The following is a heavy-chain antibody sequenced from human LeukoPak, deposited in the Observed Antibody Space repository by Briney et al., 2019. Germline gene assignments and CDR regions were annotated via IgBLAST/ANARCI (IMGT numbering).Heavy chain of an antibody. V-gene: IGHV3-30*03. Sequence: GGSLRLSCAASGFTVSSYGMHWVRQAPGKGLEWVTVISYDGSNKHYADSVKGRFTISRDTSKNTLYLQMNSLRAEDTAVYYCARVHSTGWRNIEYWGQGTLVTVSS. J-gene: IGHJ4*02. CDR1: GFTVSSYG. CDR2: ISYDGSNK. CDR3: ARVHSTGWRNIEY. D-gene: IGHD6-19*01.